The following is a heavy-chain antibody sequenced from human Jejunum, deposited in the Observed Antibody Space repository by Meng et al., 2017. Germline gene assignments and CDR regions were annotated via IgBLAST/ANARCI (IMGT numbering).Heavy chain of an antibody. Sequence: SLKISCAASGFTFSSYAMHWVRQAPGKGLEWVGVIWYDESNKNYADSVKGRFTISRVNSKNTLYLQMDSLRAEDTAVYYCAKGHFYDSNGYPDYWGQGTLVTVSS. D-gene: IGHD3-22*01. J-gene: IGHJ4*02. CDR1: GFTFSSYA. V-gene: IGHV3-33*06. CDR2: IWYDESNK. CDR3: AKGHFYDSNGYPDY.